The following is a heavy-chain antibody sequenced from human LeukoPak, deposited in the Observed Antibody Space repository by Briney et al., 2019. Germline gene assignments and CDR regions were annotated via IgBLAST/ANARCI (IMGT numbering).Heavy chain of an antibody. Sequence: GESLKISCKASGYSFSTYWIGWVRQKPGKGLEWMGIIYPRDSAIRSSPSFQGQVTFPVDKSISTAYLQWPSLKASDTAVYYCARRTYCGGDCYSPFDFWGQGTLVTVSS. J-gene: IGHJ4*02. D-gene: IGHD2-21*02. CDR2: IYPRDSAI. CDR3: ARRTYCGGDCYSPFDF. V-gene: IGHV5-51*01. CDR1: GYSFSTYW.